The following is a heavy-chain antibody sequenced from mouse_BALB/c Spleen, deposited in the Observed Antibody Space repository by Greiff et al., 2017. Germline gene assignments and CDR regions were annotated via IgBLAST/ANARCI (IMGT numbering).Heavy chain of an antibody. CDR2: ISYSGST. D-gene: IGHD1-1*01. V-gene: IGHV3-8*02. CDR1: GDSITSGY. CDR3: ARWGITTVPYAMDY. J-gene: IGHJ4*01. Sequence: DVQLQESGPSLVKPSQTLSLTCSVTGDSITSGYWNWIRKFPGNKLEYMGYISYSGSTYYNPSLKSRISITRDTSKNQYYLQLNSVTTEDTATYYCARWGITTVPYAMDYWGQGTSVTVSS.